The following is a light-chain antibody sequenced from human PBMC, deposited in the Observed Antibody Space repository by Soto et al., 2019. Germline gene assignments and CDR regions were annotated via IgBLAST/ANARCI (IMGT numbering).Light chain of an antibody. Sequence: DIQMTQSPSSLSASVGDTVTITCRASQNSDIYLHWYQQKPGTAPKVLISGASNLQRGGPSRFSGSGSGTDFTRTINNLQPEDFASYFCQQTFNSPPWTFGQGTKVDVK. CDR2: GAS. CDR3: QQTFNSPPWT. CDR1: QNSDIY. V-gene: IGKV1-39*01. J-gene: IGKJ1*01.